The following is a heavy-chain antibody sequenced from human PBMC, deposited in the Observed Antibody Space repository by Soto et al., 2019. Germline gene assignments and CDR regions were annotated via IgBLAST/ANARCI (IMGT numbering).Heavy chain of an antibody. V-gene: IGHV3-23*01. J-gene: IGHJ4*02. CDR2: ISGSGGST. Sequence: PGGSLRLSCAASGFTFSSYAMSWVRQAPGKGLEWVSAISGSGGSTYYADSVKGRFTISRDNSKNTLYLQMNGLRAEDTAVYYCAKAPGYYDSSGPGDYWGQGTLVTVSS. D-gene: IGHD3-22*01. CDR1: GFTFSSYA. CDR3: AKAPGYYDSSGPGDY.